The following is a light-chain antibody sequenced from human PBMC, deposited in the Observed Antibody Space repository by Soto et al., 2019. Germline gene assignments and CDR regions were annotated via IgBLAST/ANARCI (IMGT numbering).Light chain of an antibody. J-gene: IGKJ1*01. CDR1: QSISSN. CDR2: RTS. Sequence: EIGMTQYPATLSGSPGERATLSCRASQSISSNLAWYQQKPGQAPRLLIFRTSSRATGFPARFSGSGSGTEFNLTISSLQSEDFGVYYCQQYLVNPWTFGQGTQVDIK. V-gene: IGKV3-15*01. CDR3: QQYLVNPWT.